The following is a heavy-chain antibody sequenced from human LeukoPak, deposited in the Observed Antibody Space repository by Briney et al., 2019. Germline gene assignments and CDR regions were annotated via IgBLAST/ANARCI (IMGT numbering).Heavy chain of an antibody. D-gene: IGHD6-13*01. CDR3: ARGRPAAGIYYYYYMDV. Sequence: PSETLSLTCTVSGGSISSSSYYWGWIRQPPGKGLEWIGSIYYSGSNYYNPSLKSRVTISVDTSKNQFSLKLSSVTAADTAVYYCARGRPAAGIYYYYYMDVWGKGTTVTVSS. CDR2: IYYSGSN. V-gene: IGHV4-39*07. J-gene: IGHJ6*03. CDR1: GGSISSSSYY.